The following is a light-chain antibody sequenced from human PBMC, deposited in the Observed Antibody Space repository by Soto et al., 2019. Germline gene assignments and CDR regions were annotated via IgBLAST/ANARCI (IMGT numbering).Light chain of an antibody. CDR3: GTWDVSLSAGV. CDR1: YSNIGNNY. V-gene: IGLV1-51*01. J-gene: IGLJ3*02. Sequence: QSVLTQPPSVSAAPGQKVTISGSGSYSNIGNNYLSWYQQLPGTVPKLLIYDDNKRPSGIPDRFSASKSDTSATLDITGLQTGDEAYYYCGTWDVSLSAGVFGGGTKVTVL. CDR2: DDN.